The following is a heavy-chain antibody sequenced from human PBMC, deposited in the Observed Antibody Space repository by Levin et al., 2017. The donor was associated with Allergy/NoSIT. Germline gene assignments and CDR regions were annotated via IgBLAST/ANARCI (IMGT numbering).Heavy chain of an antibody. CDR1: GGSISSGSYY. D-gene: IGHD2-2*01. J-gene: IGHJ5*02. CDR2: IYTSGST. Sequence: SETLSLTCTVSGGSISSGSYYWSWIRQPAGKGLEWIGRIYTSGSTNYNPSLKSRVTIAVDTSKNQFPLKLSSVTAADTAGYYCARAGESCSSTSCYKNWFDPWGQGTLVTVSS. V-gene: IGHV4-61*02. CDR3: ARAGESCSSTSCYKNWFDP.